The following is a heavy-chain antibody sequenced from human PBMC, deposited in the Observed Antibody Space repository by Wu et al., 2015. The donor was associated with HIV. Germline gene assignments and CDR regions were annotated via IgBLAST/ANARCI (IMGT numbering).Heavy chain of an antibody. Sequence: QVQLVQSGAEVKKPGASVKVSCKASGYTFTSYDINWVRQATGQGLEWMGWMNPNSVNTGYAQKFQGRVTITRNTSISTAYMELSSLRSEDTAVYYCARVSPGWYSSRPDHDAFDIWGQGTMVTVSS. CDR1: GYTFTSYD. CDR3: ARVSPGWYSSRPDHDAFDI. V-gene: IGHV1-8*03. CDR2: MNPNSVNT. J-gene: IGHJ3*02. D-gene: IGHD6-13*01.